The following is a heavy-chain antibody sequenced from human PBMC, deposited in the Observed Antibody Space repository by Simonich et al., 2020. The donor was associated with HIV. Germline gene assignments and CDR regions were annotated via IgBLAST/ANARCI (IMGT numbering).Heavy chain of an antibody. CDR3: ATLTGIQH. CDR1: GYSFSTSG. V-gene: IGHV1-18*01. CDR2: ISAYNGNT. Sequence: QVQLVQSGAEVRKPGASVKFSCKASGYSFSTSGISWVRQAPGQGLEWMGWISAYNGNTNYATKLQGRVTMTTDTSTSTAYMELRSLRSEDTAVYYCATLTGIQHWGLGALVTVSS. D-gene: IGHD2-8*02. J-gene: IGHJ1*01.